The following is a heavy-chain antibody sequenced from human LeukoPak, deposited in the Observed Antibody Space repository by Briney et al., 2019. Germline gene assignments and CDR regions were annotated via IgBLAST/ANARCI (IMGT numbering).Heavy chain of an antibody. V-gene: IGHV5-51*01. CDR2: IYPRDSDT. J-gene: IGHJ5*02. Sequence: GESLQISCQASGYDFTNYWIGWVRQMPGKGLEWMGIIYPRDSDTRYSPSFQGQVTISADKSISTAYLQWRSLKASDTAMYYYARLPQGVVVVTAAPGSWFDPWGQGTPVTVSS. CDR3: ARLPQGVVVVTAAPGSWFDP. CDR1: GYDFTNYW. D-gene: IGHD2-15*01.